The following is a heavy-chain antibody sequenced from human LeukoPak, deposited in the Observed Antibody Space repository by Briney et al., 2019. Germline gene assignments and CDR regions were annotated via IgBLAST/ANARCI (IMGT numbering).Heavy chain of an antibody. CDR1: GGSISSSNW. CDR3: ARLSLSSGYYTH. CDR2: IYHSGST. J-gene: IGHJ4*02. D-gene: IGHD3-3*01. V-gene: IGHV4-4*02. Sequence: SETLSLTCAVSGGSISSSNWWSWVRQPPGKGLEWIGEIYHSGSTYYNLSLKSRVTISVDTSKNQFSLKLSSVTAADTAVYYCARLSLSSGYYTHWGQGTLVTVSS.